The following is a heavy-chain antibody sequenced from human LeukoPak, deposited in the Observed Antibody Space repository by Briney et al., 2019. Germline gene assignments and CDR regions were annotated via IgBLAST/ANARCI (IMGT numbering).Heavy chain of an antibody. J-gene: IGHJ6*02. D-gene: IGHD3-22*01. CDR2: INPSGGST. CDR3: ARDSDYYDSTNYGMDV. CDR1: GYTFTSYY. V-gene: IGHV1-46*01. Sequence: ASVKVSCKASGYTFTSYYMHWVRQAPGQGLEWMGIINPSGGSTSYAQKFQGRVTMTRDTSTSTVYMELGSLRSEDTAVYYCARDSDYYDSTNYGMDVWGQGTTVTVSS.